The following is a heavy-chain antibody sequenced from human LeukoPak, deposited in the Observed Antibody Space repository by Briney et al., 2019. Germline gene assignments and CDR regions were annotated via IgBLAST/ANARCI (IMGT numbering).Heavy chain of an antibody. V-gene: IGHV4-61*10. J-gene: IGHJ4*02. CDR3: ARGTAVVTFNY. Sequence: PSETLSLTCTVSGGSISSGSYYWSWIRQPAGKGLEWMGYIFYSGSTKYNPSLKSRVTISVDKSKNQFSLKLSSVTAADTAVYYCARGTAVVTFNYWGQGALVTVSS. CDR2: IFYSGST. D-gene: IGHD5-18*01. CDR1: GGSISSGSYY.